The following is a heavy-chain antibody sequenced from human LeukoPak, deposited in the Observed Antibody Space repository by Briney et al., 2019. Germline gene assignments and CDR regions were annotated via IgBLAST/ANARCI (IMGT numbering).Heavy chain of an antibody. CDR3: ARGGWVRGVITRNGLDY. Sequence: ASVKVSCKASGYTFTDYYMHWVRQAPGQGLQWMGWINPNSGGTNYAQKFQGRVTMTRDTSISTAYMDLSSLRSDDTAVYYCARGGWVRGVITRNGLDYWGQGTLVTVSS. CDR2: INPNSGGT. D-gene: IGHD3-10*01. J-gene: IGHJ4*02. CDR1: GYTFTDYY. V-gene: IGHV1-2*02.